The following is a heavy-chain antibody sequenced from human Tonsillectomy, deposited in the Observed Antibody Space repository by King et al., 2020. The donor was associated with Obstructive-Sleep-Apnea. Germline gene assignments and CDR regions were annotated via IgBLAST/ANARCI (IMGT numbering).Heavy chain of an antibody. J-gene: IGHJ4*02. V-gene: IGHV3-30*18. D-gene: IGHD3-10*01. CDR3: AKDLFYYGSGSRATYFDY. Sequence: QLVQSGGGVVQPGRSLRLSCAASGFPFSTYGMHWVRQAPGKGLEWVAVISYDGSNKYYADSVKGRFTISRDNSKNTLYLQMNSLRTEDTAVYYCAKDLFYYGSGSRATYFDYWGQGPLVNVSS. CDR1: GFPFSTYG. CDR2: ISYDGSNK.